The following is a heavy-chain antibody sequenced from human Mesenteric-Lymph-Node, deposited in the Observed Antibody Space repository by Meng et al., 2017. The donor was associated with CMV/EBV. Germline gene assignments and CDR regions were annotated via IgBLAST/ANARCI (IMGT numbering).Heavy chain of an antibody. CDR3: AKNLISGVTPEI. J-gene: IGHJ3*02. D-gene: IGHD3-3*01. CDR2: IRSKTYGATT. Sequence: GGSLRLSCTTSGFTFGDYPMNWVRQAPGKGLEWVGFIRSKTYGATTEYAASVRGRFTISRDDSKRIVYLQMSSLKTEDTAVYYCAKNLISGVTPEIWGQGTLVTVSS. CDR1: GFTFGDYP. V-gene: IGHV3-49*04.